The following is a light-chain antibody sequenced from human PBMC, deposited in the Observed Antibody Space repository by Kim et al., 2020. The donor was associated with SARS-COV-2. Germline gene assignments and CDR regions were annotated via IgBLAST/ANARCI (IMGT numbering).Light chain of an antibody. V-gene: IGKV3-15*01. CDR3: QQYHQWPLT. CDR2: SAA. J-gene: IGKJ4*01. Sequence: VSPVERATLSCRASQSIRTNLAWYQQKPGQAPRLLIYSAATGATGVPDRVSGSGSGTEFTLTISSLQSEDSAVYYCQQYHQWPLTFGGGTKVDIK. CDR1: QSIRTN.